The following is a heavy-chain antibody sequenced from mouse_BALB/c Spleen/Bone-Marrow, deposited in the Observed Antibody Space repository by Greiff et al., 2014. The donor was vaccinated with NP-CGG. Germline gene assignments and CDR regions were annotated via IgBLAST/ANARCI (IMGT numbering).Heavy chain of an antibody. Sequence: QVQLQQSAAELARPGASVKMSCKASGYTFTSNTIQWVKQRPGQGLEWIGYINPTGGYTDHNQIFKDKTTLTADKSSSTAYMQLSSLTSEDSAVYYCAREGTYYAYFDFWGQGTILTVSS. J-gene: IGHJ2*01. CDR3: AREGTYYAYFDF. D-gene: IGHD1-1*01. CDR1: GYTFTSNT. V-gene: IGHV1-4*02. CDR2: INPTGGYT.